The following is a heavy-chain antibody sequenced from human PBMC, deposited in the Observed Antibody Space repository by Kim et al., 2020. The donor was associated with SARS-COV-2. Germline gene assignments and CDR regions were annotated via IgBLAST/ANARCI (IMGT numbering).Heavy chain of an antibody. V-gene: IGHV3-74*01. CDR3: AKRYYYDTSGYYHELDS. J-gene: IGHJ4*02. Sequence: GGSLRLSCAASGFTFFSYWMHWVRQAPGKGQVWVSRISGDGTTTNYTDSVKGRFTISRDNAKNTLYLQMNSLRAEDTAVYYCAKRYYYDTSGYYHELDSWGQGTLVTVSS. CDR1: GFTFFSYW. D-gene: IGHD3-22*01. CDR2: ISGDGTTT.